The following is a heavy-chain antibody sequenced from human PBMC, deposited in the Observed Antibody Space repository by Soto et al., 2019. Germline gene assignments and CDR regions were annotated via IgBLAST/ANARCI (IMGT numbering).Heavy chain of an antibody. D-gene: IGHD6-13*01. J-gene: IGHJ5*02. Sequence: GGSLRLSCAASGFTFSSYAMSWVRQAPWKGLEWVSAISGSGGSTYYADSVKGRFTISRDNSKNTLYLQMNSLRAEDTAVYYCAKDSEWQPGYSRWYELRPRSFDPCGPAPLVTVS. CDR1: GFTFSSYA. CDR3: AKDSEWQPGYSRWYELRPRSFDP. V-gene: IGHV3-23*01. CDR2: ISGSGGST.